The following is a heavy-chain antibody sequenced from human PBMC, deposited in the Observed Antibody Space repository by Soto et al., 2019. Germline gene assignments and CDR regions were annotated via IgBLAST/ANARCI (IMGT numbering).Heavy chain of an antibody. V-gene: IGHV3-48*02. CDR2: IHGTRSII. CDR1: GFTFSIHA. J-gene: IGHJ4*02. D-gene: IGHD3-16*01. Sequence: EVQLVGSGGGLVQPGGSLRLSCEVSGFTFSIHAMNWVRQAPGKGLEWVAYIHGTRSIIYYADSVKGRFTISRDNAKNSLFLQMDSLRDEDTAVYYCARDARNADYDYWGQGTLVTVSS. CDR3: ARDARNADYDY.